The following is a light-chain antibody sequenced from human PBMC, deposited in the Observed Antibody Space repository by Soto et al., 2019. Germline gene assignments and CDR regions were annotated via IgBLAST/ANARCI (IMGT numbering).Light chain of an antibody. CDR3: QQYNSYSQT. J-gene: IGKJ1*01. CDR1: QSIRSW. Sequence: DIHMTQARSSRSASIVDIVTFTSRPSQSIRSWLAWYQQKPGKAPKLLIYDASSLESGVPSRFSGSGSGTEFTLTISSLQPDDFATYYCQQYNSYSQTFGQGTKVDI. CDR2: DAS. V-gene: IGKV1-5*01.